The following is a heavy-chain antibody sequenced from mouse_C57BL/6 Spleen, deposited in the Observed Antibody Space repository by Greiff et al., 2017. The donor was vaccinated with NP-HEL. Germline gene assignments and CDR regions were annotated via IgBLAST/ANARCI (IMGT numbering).Heavy chain of an antibody. CDR3: ARGSSYWYFDV. V-gene: IGHV1-42*01. J-gene: IGHJ1*03. CDR2: IKPSTGGT. D-gene: IGHD1-1*01. Sequence: VQLQQSGPERVRPGASGKISCKASGSSFTAYYMNWVKQSPEKSLEWIGEIKPSTGGTTYNQKLKAKATWTVDKSSSTAYMQLKSLTSEDSAVYDCARGSSYWYFDVWGTGTTVTVSS. CDR1: GSSFTAYY.